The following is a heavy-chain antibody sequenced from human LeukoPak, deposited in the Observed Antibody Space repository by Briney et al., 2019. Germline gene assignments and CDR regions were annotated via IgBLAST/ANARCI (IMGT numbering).Heavy chain of an antibody. V-gene: IGHV3-9*03. D-gene: IGHD7-27*01. CDR3: AKDANNWGYFDY. CDR1: GFTFDDYA. J-gene: IGHJ4*02. CDR2: ISWNSGSI. Sequence: GRSLRLSCAASGFTFDDYAKHWVRQAPGKGLEWVSGISWNSGSIGYADSVKGRFTISRDNAKNSLYLQMNSLRAEDMALYYCAKDANNWGYFDYWGQGTLVTVSS.